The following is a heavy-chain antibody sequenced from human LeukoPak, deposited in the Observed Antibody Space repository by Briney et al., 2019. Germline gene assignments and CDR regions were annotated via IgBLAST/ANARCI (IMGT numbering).Heavy chain of an antibody. CDR3: ARRKNIVLMVYATEFDY. V-gene: IGHV4-59*12. D-gene: IGHD2-8*01. CDR1: GGSISNNY. J-gene: IGHJ4*02. Sequence: PSETLSLTCTVSGGSISNNYWSWIRQPPGKGLEWIGYIYYSGSTNYNPSLKSRVTISVDTSKNQFSLKLSSVTAADTAVYYCARRKNIVLMVYATEFDYWGQGTLVTVSS. CDR2: IYYSGST.